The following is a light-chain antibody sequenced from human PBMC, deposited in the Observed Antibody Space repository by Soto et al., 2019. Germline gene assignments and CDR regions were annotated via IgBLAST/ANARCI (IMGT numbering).Light chain of an antibody. CDR1: QSPLHNNAYNY. V-gene: IGKV2-28*01. Sequence: DIVMSQSPLSLPVPTGDPSSISCRFSQSPLHNNAYNYLDWYLEKPGNSPQLLMYLGSNRASGGPDRFSGSVSGTDFTLKISRVEAEDVGVYYCMQALQTSLTFRQGTNMEIK. CDR2: LGS. CDR3: MQALQTSLT. J-gene: IGKJ1*01.